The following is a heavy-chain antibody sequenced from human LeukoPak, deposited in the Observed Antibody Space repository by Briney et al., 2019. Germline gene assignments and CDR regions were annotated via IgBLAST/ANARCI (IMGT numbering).Heavy chain of an antibody. CDR1: GASISNTGYY. Sequence: SETLSLTCTVSGASISNTGYYWGWIRQPPGKGLEWIGNIYHSGSTYYSPSLKSRVTLSVDTSKNQFSLKLSSVTAADTAVYYCARGGESGYDTWGQGSLVTVSS. V-gene: IGHV4-39*01. J-gene: IGHJ5*02. CDR3: ARGGESGYDT. D-gene: IGHD5-12*01. CDR2: IYHSGST.